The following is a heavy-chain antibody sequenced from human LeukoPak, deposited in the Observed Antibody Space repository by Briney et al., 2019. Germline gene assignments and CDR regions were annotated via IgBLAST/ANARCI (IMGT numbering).Heavy chain of an antibody. J-gene: IGHJ5*02. CDR3: ARGSPKTTVTKPMNWFDP. Sequence: SETLSLTCAVYGGSLSGYYWSWIRQPPGKGLEWIGEINHSGSTNYNPSLKSRVTISVDTSKNQFSLKLSSVTAADTAVYYCARGSPKTTVTKPMNWFDPWGQGTLVTVSS. CDR2: INHSGST. V-gene: IGHV4-34*01. CDR1: GGSLSGYY. D-gene: IGHD4-17*01.